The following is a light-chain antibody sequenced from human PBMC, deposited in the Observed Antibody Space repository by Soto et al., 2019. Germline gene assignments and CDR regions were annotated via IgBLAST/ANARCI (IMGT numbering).Light chain of an antibody. Sequence: AIRMTQSPSSLSASTGDRVTITCRASQGISSYLAWYQQKPGKAPKLLIYAASTLQSGVPSRFSGSGSGTNFTLTISCLQYEDFATYYGQPFYSYPLTCGGGTRVDIK. V-gene: IGKV1-8*01. J-gene: IGKJ4*01. CDR1: QGISSY. CDR2: AAS. CDR3: QPFYSYPLT.